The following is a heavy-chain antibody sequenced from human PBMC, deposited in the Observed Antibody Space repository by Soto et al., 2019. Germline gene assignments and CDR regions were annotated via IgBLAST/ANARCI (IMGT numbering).Heavy chain of an antibody. Sequence: QITLKESSPTLVKPTQTLTLTCSFSGFSLSTSGEGVGWIRQPPGRALEWLALIYWDDDKRYSPSLKNRLAITTDPSKNQVVLTMTNMDPVDTATYYCAHRRRTVTVTSVFEHWGQGTLVTVSS. CDR2: IYWDDDK. J-gene: IGHJ4*02. D-gene: IGHD4-17*01. CDR1: GFSLSTSGEG. V-gene: IGHV2-5*02. CDR3: AHRRRTVTVTSVFEH.